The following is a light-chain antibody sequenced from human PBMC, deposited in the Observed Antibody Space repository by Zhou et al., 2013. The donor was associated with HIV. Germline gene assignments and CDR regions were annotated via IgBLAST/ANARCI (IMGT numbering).Light chain of an antibody. CDR1: QGVGNS. J-gene: IGKJ4*01. Sequence: IRITQSPSSLSASTGDRVNISCRASQGVGNSLAWYQHKPGKAPQLLISSAFKLQNWVPARFSGSGSGTDFTLTISCLQSDDFATYFCQQYSLYPLTFGGGTKVEMK. CDR2: SAF. V-gene: IGKV1-8*01. CDR3: QQYSLYPLT.